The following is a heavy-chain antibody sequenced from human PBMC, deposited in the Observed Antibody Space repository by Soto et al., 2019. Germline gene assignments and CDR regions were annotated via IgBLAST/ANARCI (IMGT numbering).Heavy chain of an antibody. J-gene: IGHJ4*02. CDR2: ISSSGSYT. CDR1: GFTFSDYY. D-gene: IGHD6-19*01. CDR3: ARGLSSGYYRVDY. V-gene: IGHV3-11*06. Sequence: QVQLVESGGGLVKPGGSLRLSCAASGFTFSDYYMSWIRQAPGNGLEWVSYISSSGSYTDYADSVKGRFTISRDNTKNSLYLQRSSLRADDTVVYYWARGLSSGYYRVDYWGQGTLVTVSS.